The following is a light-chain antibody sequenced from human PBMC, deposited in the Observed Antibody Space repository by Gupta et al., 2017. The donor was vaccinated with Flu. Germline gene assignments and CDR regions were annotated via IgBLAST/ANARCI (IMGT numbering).Light chain of an antibody. V-gene: IGKV1-5*03. J-gene: IGKJ5*01. CDR2: KAS. Sequence: DIHLTQSPSTLSASVGDRVTITCRASQTINTWLAWYQQKPGKVPKLLINKASRLESGVPSRFSGSGSGTDFTLTISSLQPDDFATYYCQQENNFPITFGQGTRVDIK. CDR1: QTINTW. CDR3: QQENNFPIT.